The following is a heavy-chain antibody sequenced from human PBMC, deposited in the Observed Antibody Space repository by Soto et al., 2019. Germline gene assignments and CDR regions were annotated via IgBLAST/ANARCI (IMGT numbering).Heavy chain of an antibody. CDR2: ISGSGGST. CDR3: AKVGPRGYYDFWSGYYPFDY. V-gene: IGHV3-23*01. Sequence: HPGGSLRLSCAASGFTFSSYAMSWVRQAPGKGLEWVSAISGSGGSTYYADSVKGRFTISRDNSKNTLYLQMNSLRAEDTAVYYCAKVGPRGYYDFWSGYYPFDYWGQGTLVTVSS. CDR1: GFTFSSYA. D-gene: IGHD3-3*01. J-gene: IGHJ4*02.